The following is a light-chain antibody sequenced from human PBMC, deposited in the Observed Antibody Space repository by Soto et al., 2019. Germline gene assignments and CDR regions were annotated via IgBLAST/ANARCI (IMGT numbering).Light chain of an antibody. J-gene: IGLJ3*02. Sequence: QSALTQPASVSGSPGQSITISCTGTNSDVGGYNYVSWYQQHPGEAPKLMIYEVNRRPSGVSDRFSGSKSGNTASLTTSGLQAEDEADYYCSSYTVGTTPWLFGGGTKVTVL. CDR3: SSYTVGTTPWL. CDR2: EVN. CDR1: NSDVGGYNY. V-gene: IGLV2-14*01.